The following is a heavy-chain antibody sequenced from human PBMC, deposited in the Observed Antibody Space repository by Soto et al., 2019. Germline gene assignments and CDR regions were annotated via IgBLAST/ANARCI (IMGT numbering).Heavy chain of an antibody. Sequence: ASVKVSCKASGYTFTGFYMHWVRQAPGQGLEWMGWINPNSGGTNYAQKFQGRVTMTRDTSISTAYMELSRLRSDDTAVYYCARPSIAARRWRMDAWGQGTTVTVSS. CDR2: INPNSGGT. CDR1: GYTFTGFY. V-gene: IGHV1-2*02. D-gene: IGHD6-6*01. CDR3: ARPSIAARRWRMDA. J-gene: IGHJ6*02.